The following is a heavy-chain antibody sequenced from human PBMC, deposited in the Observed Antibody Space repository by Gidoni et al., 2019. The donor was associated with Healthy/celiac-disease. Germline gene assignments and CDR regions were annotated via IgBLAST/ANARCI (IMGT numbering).Heavy chain of an antibody. D-gene: IGHD6-19*01. Sequence: QVQLQESGPGLVKPSETLSLTCTVSGGSISSYYWRWIRQPPGKGLEWIGYIYYSGSTNYNPSLKSRVTISVDTSKNQFSLKLSSVTAADTAVYYCARGGKQWLAPGDYWGQGTLVTVSS. CDR1: GGSISSYY. J-gene: IGHJ4*02. CDR3: ARGGKQWLAPGDY. V-gene: IGHV4-59*01. CDR2: IYYSGST.